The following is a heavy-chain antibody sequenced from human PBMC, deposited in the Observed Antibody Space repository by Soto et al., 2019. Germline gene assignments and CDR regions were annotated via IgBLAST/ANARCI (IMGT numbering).Heavy chain of an antibody. CDR3: ARDSSTLYGDYLYYFDY. J-gene: IGHJ4*02. CDR2: IYYSGST. Sequence: QVQLQESGPGLVKPSQTLSLTCTVSGGSISSGGYYWSWIRQHPGKGLEWIGYIYYSGSTDYNPSLKSRVTISVDTSKNQFSLKRSSVTAADTAVYYCARDSSTLYGDYLYYFDYWGQGTLVTVSS. D-gene: IGHD4-17*01. CDR1: GGSISSGGYY. V-gene: IGHV4-31*03.